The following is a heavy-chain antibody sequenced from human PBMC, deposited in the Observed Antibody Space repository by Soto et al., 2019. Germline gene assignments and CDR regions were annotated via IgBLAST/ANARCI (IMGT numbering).Heavy chain of an antibody. V-gene: IGHV1-69*12. D-gene: IGHD2-15*01. CDR3: ARTDLGYCRGGSCYSY. CDR2: IIPIFGTA. J-gene: IGHJ4*02. CDR1: GGTFSSYA. Sequence: QVQLVQSGAEVKKPGSSVKVSCKASGGTFSSYAISWVRQAPGQGLEWMGGIIPIFGTANYAQKFQGRVTITADESTSAAYMELSRLRSEDTAVYYCARTDLGYCRGGSCYSYWCQGTLVTVSS.